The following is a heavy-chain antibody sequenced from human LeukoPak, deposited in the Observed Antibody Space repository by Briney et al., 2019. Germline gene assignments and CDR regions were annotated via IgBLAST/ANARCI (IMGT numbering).Heavy chain of an antibody. V-gene: IGHV1-18*01. CDR3: ARTSHESVLYWSDP. J-gene: IGHJ5*02. Sequence: ASVKVSCKASGYTFTTYGIGWVRQAPGQGLEWMGWISGYNGNTDYAQKFQGRVTMTTDTSTSTAYMELRSLRSDDTAVYYCARTSHESVLYWSDPWGQGTLVNVSS. D-gene: IGHD3-16*01. CDR2: ISGYNGNT. CDR1: GYTFTTYG.